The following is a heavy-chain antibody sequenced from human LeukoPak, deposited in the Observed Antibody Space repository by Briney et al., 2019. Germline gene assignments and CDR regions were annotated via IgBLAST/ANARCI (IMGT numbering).Heavy chain of an antibody. J-gene: IGHJ6*03. V-gene: IGHV1-69*13. CDR2: IIPIFGTA. D-gene: IGHD1-26*01. CDR1: GYTFTSYG. CDR3: ARDTTPSRTPDYYYYMDV. Sequence: ASVKVSCKASGYTFTSYGISWVRQAPGQGLEWMGGIIPIFGTANYAQKFQGRVTITADESTSTAYMELSSLRSEDTAVYYCARDTTPSRTPDYYYYMDVWGKGTTVTVSS.